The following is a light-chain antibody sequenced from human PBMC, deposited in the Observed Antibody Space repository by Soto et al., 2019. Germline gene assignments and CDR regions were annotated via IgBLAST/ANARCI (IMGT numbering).Light chain of an antibody. J-gene: IGKJ4*01. CDR1: QSVSNN. V-gene: IGKV3-15*01. Sequence: EIVLTQSPGTLSLSPGERATLSCRASQSVSNNYLAWYQQKPGQAPRLLIYGASTRATGLPARFSGSGSGTDFTLTISSLQSEDLAVYYCQQYNNWPLTFGGGTKVDIK. CDR3: QQYNNWPLT. CDR2: GAS.